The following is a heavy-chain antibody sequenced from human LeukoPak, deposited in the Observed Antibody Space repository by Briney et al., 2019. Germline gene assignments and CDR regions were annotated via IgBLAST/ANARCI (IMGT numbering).Heavy chain of an antibody. Sequence: ASVKVSCKASGYTFTSYYMHWVRQAPGQGLEWMGIINPSGGSTSYAQKFQGRVTMTRDTSTSTVYMELSSPRSEDTAVYYCARTDSGSYYYYYYYGMDVWGQGTTVTVSS. CDR2: INPSGGST. CDR1: GYTFTSYY. J-gene: IGHJ6*02. CDR3: ARTDSGSYYYYYYYGMDV. V-gene: IGHV1-46*01. D-gene: IGHD1-26*01.